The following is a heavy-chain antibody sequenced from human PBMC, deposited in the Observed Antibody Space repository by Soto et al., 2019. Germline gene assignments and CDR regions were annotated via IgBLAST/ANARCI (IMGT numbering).Heavy chain of an antibody. V-gene: IGHV4-59*01. D-gene: IGHD3-3*02. CDR1: GGSISSYY. J-gene: IGHJ4*02. CDR2: IYYSGST. Sequence: QVQLQESGPGLVKPSETLSLTCTVSGGSISSYYWSWIRQPPGKGLEWIGYIYYSGSTNYNPSLKSRVIISVDTSKNPFSLKLSSVTAADTAVYYCARAGNMAILDYWGQGTLVTVSS. CDR3: ARAGNMAILDY.